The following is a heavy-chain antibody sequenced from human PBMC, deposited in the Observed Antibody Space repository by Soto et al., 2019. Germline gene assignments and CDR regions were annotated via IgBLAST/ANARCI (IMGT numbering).Heavy chain of an antibody. D-gene: IGHD2-21*02. CDR3: ARGVTYAFDF. CDR1: GFTFNIYS. J-gene: IGHJ3*01. Sequence: GGSLRLSCAASGFTFNIYSMNWVRQAPGKGLEWVSYITSDSNTIHYADSVKGRFTISRDNAKNSLYLQMSSLRAEDTAVYYCARGVTYAFDFWGQGTVVTVSS. V-gene: IGHV3-48*01. CDR2: ITSDSNTI.